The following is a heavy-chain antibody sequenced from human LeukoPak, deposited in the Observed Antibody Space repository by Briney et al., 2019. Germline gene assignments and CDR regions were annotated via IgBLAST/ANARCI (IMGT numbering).Heavy chain of an antibody. J-gene: IGHJ4*02. CDR1: GFTFSSYL. Sequence: GGSLRHPCAASGFTFSSYLMNWVRQAPGKGLEWVSSISSTSNYIYYADSVKGRHTISRDNAKNSLYLQMNSLRAEDTAAYYCARGLCGGDCYSDWGEGTLVTVSS. CDR2: ISSTSNYI. V-gene: IGHV3-21*01. CDR3: ARGLCGGDCYSD. D-gene: IGHD2-21*02.